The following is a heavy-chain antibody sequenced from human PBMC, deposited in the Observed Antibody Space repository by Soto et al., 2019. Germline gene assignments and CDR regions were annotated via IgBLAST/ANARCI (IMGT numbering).Heavy chain of an antibody. CDR1: GFSLSNGYYY. D-gene: IGHD5-18*01. J-gene: IGHJ4*02. CDR2: IYYSGSS. V-gene: IGHV4-30-4*01. Sequence: SETLSLTCTFSGFSLSNGYYYLSWIRQPPGKGLEWLGYIYYSGSSYYNPSLKSRITISVDTSKNQFSLNLSSVTAADTAVYYCARDRERGYSYGYFDYWGQGTLVTFS. CDR3: ARDRERGYSYGYFDY.